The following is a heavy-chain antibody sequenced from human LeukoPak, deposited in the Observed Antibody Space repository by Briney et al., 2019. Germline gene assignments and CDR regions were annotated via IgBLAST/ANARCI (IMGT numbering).Heavy chain of an antibody. CDR1: GGSISSYY. CDR2: IYASGST. J-gene: IGHJ3*02. CDR3: ARERTVAGVRNDAFDI. D-gene: IGHD6-19*01. V-gene: IGHV4-4*07. Sequence: PSETLSLTCTVSGGSISSYYWSWIRQPAGKGLEWIGRIYASGSTNYNPSLKSRITISVDTSKNQFSLKLSSVTAADTAVCYCARERTVAGVRNDAFDIWGQGTMVTVSS.